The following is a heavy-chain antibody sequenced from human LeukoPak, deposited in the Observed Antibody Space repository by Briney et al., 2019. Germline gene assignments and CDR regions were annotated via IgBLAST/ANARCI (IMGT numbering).Heavy chain of an antibody. Sequence: GGSLRLSCAASGVTIDDYAMHWVRQAPGKGLEWVSGISWNSGSTGYADSVKGRFTISRDDAKNSLYLQMNSLRAEDTALYYCAKATGYTYALDYWGQGTLVTVTS. V-gene: IGHV3-9*01. J-gene: IGHJ4*02. CDR2: ISWNSGST. CDR3: AKATGYTYALDY. CDR1: GVTIDDYA. D-gene: IGHD5-18*01.